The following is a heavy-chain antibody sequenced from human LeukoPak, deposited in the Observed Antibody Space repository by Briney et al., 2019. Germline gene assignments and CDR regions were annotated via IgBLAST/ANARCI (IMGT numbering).Heavy chain of an antibody. Sequence: GASVKVSCKASGYTFTDYYMHWVRQAPGQGLEWVGWINPTSGDTNYAQKLQGRVTMTTDTSTSTAYMELRSLRSDDTAVYYCARDPFPYYDFWSGYYQYYFDYWGQGTLVTVSS. CDR1: GYTFTDYY. V-gene: IGHV1-2*02. CDR3: ARDPFPYYDFWSGYYQYYFDY. J-gene: IGHJ4*02. D-gene: IGHD3-3*01. CDR2: INPTSGDT.